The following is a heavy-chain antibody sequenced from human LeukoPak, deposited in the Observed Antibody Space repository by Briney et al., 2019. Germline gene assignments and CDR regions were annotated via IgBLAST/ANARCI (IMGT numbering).Heavy chain of an antibody. V-gene: IGHV3-30*02. CDR3: RDPFDY. J-gene: IGHJ4*02. CDR1: GFTFSNAW. Sequence: GGSLRLSCAASGFTFSNAWMSWVRQAPGKGLKWVAFIQCDGSNKYYADSVKGRFTISRDNSKNTLYLQMNSLRAEDTAVYYCRDPFDYWGQGTLVTVSS. CDR2: IQCDGSNK.